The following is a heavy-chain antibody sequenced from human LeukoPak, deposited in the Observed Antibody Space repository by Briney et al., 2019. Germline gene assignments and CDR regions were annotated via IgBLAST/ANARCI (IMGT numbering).Heavy chain of an antibody. CDR2: INPSGGST. V-gene: IGHV1-46*01. J-gene: IGHJ4*02. CDR1: GYTFTGYH. D-gene: IGHD3-16*01. CDR3: LRGLRSSAYTY. Sequence: ASVKVSCKASGYTFTGYHTHWARQAPGQGLEWMGMINPSGGSTTYAQKFQGRVTMTKDTSTSTVYMELGRLRSEDTAVYYCLRGLRSSAYTYWGQGTLVTVSS.